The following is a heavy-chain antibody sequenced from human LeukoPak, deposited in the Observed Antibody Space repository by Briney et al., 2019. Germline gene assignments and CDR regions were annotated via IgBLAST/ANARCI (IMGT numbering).Heavy chain of an antibody. D-gene: IGHD6-13*01. V-gene: IGHV4-4*07. Sequence: SETLSLTCTVSGGSIRSQYWSWIRQPAGRGLEWLGRVYASGSTNYSPSLKSRVTMSLDTSKNQFSLKLFSVTAADTAVYFCARDVSSWPFFDSWGQGTQVTVSS. CDR3: ARDVSSWPFFDS. J-gene: IGHJ4*02. CDR1: GGSIRSQY. CDR2: VYASGST.